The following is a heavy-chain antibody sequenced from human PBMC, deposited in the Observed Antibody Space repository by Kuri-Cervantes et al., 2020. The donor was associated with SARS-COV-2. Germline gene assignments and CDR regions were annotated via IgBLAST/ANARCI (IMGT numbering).Heavy chain of an antibody. J-gene: IGHJ4*02. D-gene: IGHD3-22*01. V-gene: IGHV2-70*11. CDR2: IDWDDDK. Sequence: SGPTLVKPTQTLTLTCTFSGFSLSTSGMCVSWIRQPPGKALEWLARIDWDDDKYYSTSLKTRLTISKDTSKNQVVLTMTNMDPVDTATYYCARSSIDYDSSGYVYFDYWGQGTLVTVSS. CDR3: ARSSIDYDSSGYVYFDY. CDR1: GFSLSTSGMC.